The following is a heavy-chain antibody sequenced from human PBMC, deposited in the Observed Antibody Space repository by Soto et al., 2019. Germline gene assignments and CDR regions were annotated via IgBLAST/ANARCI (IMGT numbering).Heavy chain of an antibody. J-gene: IGHJ6*02. CDR3: XXXXXXXXXXXQDV. CDR2: ISPYSGNT. Sequence: QVQLVQSGDEVRKPWSSVKVSCKASGYIFVNYGIAWVRQAPGQGLEWMGWISPYSGNTHYASKVQGRITMTTDTXXXXXXXXXXXXXXXXXXXXXXXXXXXXXXXXXQDVWGQGTTVTVSS. CDR1: GYIFVNYG. V-gene: IGHV1-18*01.